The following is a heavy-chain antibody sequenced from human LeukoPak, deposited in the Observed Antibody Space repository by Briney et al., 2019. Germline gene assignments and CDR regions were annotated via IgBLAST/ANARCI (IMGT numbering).Heavy chain of an antibody. V-gene: IGHV4-61*02. Sequence: SSETLSLTCTVSGGSISSGSYYWSWIRQPAGKGLEWSGRIYTSGSTNYNPSLKSRVTISVDTSKNQFSLKPSSVTAADTAVYYCARVERGSSPSYYYYYMDVWGKGTTVTVSS. CDR2: IYTSGST. CDR1: GGSISSGSYY. D-gene: IGHD6-6*01. J-gene: IGHJ6*03. CDR3: ARVERGSSPSYYYYYMDV.